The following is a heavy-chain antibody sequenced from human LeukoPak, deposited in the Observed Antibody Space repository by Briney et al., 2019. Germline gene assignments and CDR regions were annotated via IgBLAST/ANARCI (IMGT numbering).Heavy chain of an antibody. CDR3: AKSSHAFGAFDI. CDR2: IYSGGST. Sequence: GGSLRLSCAASEFSVGSNYMTWVRQAPGKGLEWVSLIYSGGSTYYADSVKGRFTISRDNSNNTLYLQMNSLRADDTAVYYCAKSSHAFGAFDIWGQGTMVTVSS. CDR1: EFSVGSNY. J-gene: IGHJ3*02. D-gene: IGHD3-16*01. V-gene: IGHV3-53*01.